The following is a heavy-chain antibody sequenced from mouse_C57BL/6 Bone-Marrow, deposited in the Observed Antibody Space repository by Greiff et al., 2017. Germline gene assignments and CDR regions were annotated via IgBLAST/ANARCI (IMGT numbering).Heavy chain of an antibody. CDR2: ISYDGSN. V-gene: IGHV3-6*01. J-gene: IGHJ4*01. D-gene: IGHD2-2*01. Sequence: EVKLMESGPGLVKPSQSLSLTCSVTGYSITSGYYWNWIRQFPGNKLEWMGYISYDGSNNYNPSLKNRISITRDTSKNQFFLKLNSVTTEDTATYYCARDSYGYDYYYAMDYWGQGTSVTVSS. CDR1: GYSITSGYY. CDR3: ARDSYGYDYYYAMDY.